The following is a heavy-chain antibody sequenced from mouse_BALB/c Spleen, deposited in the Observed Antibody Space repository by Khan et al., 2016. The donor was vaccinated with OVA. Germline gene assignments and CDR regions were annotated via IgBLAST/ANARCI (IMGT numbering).Heavy chain of an antibody. CDR2: LAPGSGST. D-gene: IGHD1-1*01. Sequence: DLVKPGASVKLSCKASGYTFTSYWINWIKQRTGQGLEWIGSLAPGSGSTHYNEIFKGKATLTVHSPSSTAYILLISLSYEGSAVDVGAMENYYGRTCYAMDYVGQGTSVTVSS. CDR1: GYTFTSYW. V-gene: IGHV1S41*01. J-gene: IGHJ4*01. CDR3: AMENYYGRTCYAMDY.